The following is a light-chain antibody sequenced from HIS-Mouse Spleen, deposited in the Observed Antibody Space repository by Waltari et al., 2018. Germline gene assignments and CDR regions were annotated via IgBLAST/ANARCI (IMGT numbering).Light chain of an antibody. V-gene: IGLV1-47*01. CDR3: AAWDDSLSGWV. Sequence: QSVLTQPPSASGTPGQRVTISCSGSSSNIGSNYVYWYQQLPGTAPNHPIYRNNQRPQGVPDRCSGSKPGSSASLAISGLRSEDEADYYCAAWDDSLSGWVFGGGTKLTVL. CDR2: RNN. CDR1: SSNIGSNY. J-gene: IGLJ3*02.